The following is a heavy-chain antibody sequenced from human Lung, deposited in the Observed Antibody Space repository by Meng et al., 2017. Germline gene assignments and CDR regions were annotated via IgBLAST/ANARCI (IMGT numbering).Heavy chain of an antibody. V-gene: IGHV3-23*01. CDR3: AKTLLVKLRSGTPYSPYSGMDA. J-gene: IGHJ6*02. CDR1: GITFSNYA. D-gene: IGHD3-10*02. Sequence: GGSLRLSCTASGITFSNYAMSWVRQAPGKGLTWVSSISDSGESTDFADSVRDRVLISRDNSKNTLYLQMRGLRPDDTAIYYCAKTLLVKLRSGTPYSPYSGMDAWGPGTTVTVSS. CDR2: ISDSGEST.